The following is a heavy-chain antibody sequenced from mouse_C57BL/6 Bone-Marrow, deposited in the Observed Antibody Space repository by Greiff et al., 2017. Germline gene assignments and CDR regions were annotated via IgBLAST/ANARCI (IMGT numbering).Heavy chain of an antibody. D-gene: IGHD2-3*01. CDR3: TTGLLRF. CDR2: IDPENGDT. J-gene: IGHJ3*01. CDR1: GFNIKDDY. V-gene: IGHV14-4*01. Sequence: EVQLQQSGAELVRPGASVKLSCTASGFNIKDDYMHWVKQRPEQGLEWIGWIDPENGDTEYASKFQGKATITADTSSNTAYLQLSSLTSEDTAVYYCTTGLLRFRGQGTLVTVSA.